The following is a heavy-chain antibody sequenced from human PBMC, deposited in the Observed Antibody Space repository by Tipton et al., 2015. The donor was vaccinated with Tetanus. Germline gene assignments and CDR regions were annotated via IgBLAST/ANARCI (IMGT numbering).Heavy chain of an antibody. CDR2: IFDDGSNT. Sequence: SLRLSCAASGFSFASYGMHWVRQAPGKGLEWMATIFDDGSNTYYADSVKGRFTISRDNAKNSLYLQMNSLRAEDTAVYYCASGSALDYWGQGMLVTVSA. J-gene: IGHJ4*02. CDR3: ASGSALDY. CDR1: GFSFASYG. V-gene: IGHV3-33*03. D-gene: IGHD6-25*01.